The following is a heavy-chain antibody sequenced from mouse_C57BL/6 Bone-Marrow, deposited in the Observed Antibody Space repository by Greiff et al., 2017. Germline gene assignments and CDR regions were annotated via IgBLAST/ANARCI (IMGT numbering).Heavy chain of an antibody. Sequence: VQLKESGPGLVKPSQSLSLTCSVTGYSITSGYYWNWIRQFPGNKLEWMGYISYDGSNNYNPSLKNRISITRDTSKNQFFLKLNSVTTEDTATYYCARGLDYGLTDYAMDYGGQGTSVTVSS. D-gene: IGHD1-1*02. CDR3: ARGLDYGLTDYAMDY. CDR1: GYSITSGYY. J-gene: IGHJ4*01. CDR2: ISYDGSN. V-gene: IGHV3-6*01.